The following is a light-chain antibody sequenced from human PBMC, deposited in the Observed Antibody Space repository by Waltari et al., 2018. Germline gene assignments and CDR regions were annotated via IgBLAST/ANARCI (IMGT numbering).Light chain of an antibody. V-gene: IGLV2-14*01. J-gene: IGLJ1*01. Sequence: QSALTQPASVSGSPGQSITISCTGTSSDVGGFKFVSWYQQHPGKAPKVMIYDVNRRPSGTFNRFSGSKSGNTAALTISGLRAEDEAEYYCSSYTSSTTYVFGTGTKVTVL. CDR2: DVN. CDR3: SSYTSSTTYV. CDR1: SSDVGGFKF.